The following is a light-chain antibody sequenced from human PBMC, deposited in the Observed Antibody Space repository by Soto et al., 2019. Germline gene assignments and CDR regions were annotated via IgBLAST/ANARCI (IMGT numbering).Light chain of an antibody. CDR2: DVS. V-gene: IGLV2-14*03. Sequence: QSALTQPASVSGSPGQSITISCTGTSSDVGGYNYVSWYQQHPGRAPQLMIYDVSHRLSGVSNRFSGSRSGNTASLTISGLQAEDEADYYCSSYATSTTVLFGGGTKLTVL. CDR3: SSYATSTTVL. J-gene: IGLJ2*01. CDR1: SSDVGGYNY.